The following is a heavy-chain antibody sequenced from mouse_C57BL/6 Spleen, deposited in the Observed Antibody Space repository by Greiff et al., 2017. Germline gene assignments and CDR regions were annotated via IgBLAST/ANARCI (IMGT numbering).Heavy chain of an antibody. CDR1: GFTFSDYG. Sequence: EVQRVESGGGLVKPGGSLKLSCAASGFTFSDYGMHWVRQTPEKGLEWVAYISSGSSNIYYAETVKGRFTISIDNAKNTLYLQMTSLRSEDTAMYYCAIAGEYYIDYWGQGTSLTVSS. V-gene: IGHV5-17*01. J-gene: IGHJ2*02. D-gene: IGHD1-1*01. CDR2: ISSGSSNI. CDR3: AIAGEYYIDY.